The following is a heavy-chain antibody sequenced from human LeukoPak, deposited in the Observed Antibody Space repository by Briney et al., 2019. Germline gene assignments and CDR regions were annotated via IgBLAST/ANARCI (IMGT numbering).Heavy chain of an antibody. Sequence: SETLSLTCTVSGGSISSSSYYWGWIRQPPGKGLEWIGSIYYSGSTYYNPSLKSRVTISVDTSKNQFSLKLSSVTAADTAVYYCARGRRAAAGLNFWGQGTLVTVSS. D-gene: IGHD6-13*01. CDR1: GGSISSSSYY. CDR3: ARGRRAAAGLNF. CDR2: IYYSGST. V-gene: IGHV4-39*07. J-gene: IGHJ4*02.